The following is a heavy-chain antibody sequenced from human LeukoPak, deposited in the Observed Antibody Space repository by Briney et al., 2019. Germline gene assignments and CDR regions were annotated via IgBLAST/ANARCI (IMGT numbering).Heavy chain of an antibody. Sequence: SGGSLRLSCAASGFTFSNAWMSWVRQAPGKGLEWVGRIKSKTDGGTTDYAAPVKGRFTISRDDSKNTLYVQTNSLKTEDTAVYYCTTGPYDYGSGTYYHWGQGTLVTVSS. D-gene: IGHD3-10*01. CDR3: TTGPYDYGSGTYYH. CDR2: IKSKTDGGTT. CDR1: GFTFSNAW. V-gene: IGHV3-15*01. J-gene: IGHJ4*02.